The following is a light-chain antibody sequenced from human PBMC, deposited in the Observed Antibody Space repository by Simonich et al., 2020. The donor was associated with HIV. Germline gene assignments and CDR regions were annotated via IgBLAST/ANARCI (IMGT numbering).Light chain of an antibody. CDR1: QSVLYSSNNKNY. CDR2: WAS. J-gene: IGKJ1*01. CDR3: QQYYSTPWT. V-gene: IGKV4-1*01. Sequence: DIVMTQSPDSLAVSLDERATINCNSSQSVLYSSNNKNYLAWFQQKPGQPPKLLIYWASTRESGVPDRFSGSGSGTHFTLTISSLQAEDVAVYYCQQYYSTPWTFGQGTKVEIK.